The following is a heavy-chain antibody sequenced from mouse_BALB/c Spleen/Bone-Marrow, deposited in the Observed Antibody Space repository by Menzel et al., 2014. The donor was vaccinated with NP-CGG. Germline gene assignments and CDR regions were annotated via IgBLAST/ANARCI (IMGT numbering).Heavy chain of an antibody. J-gene: IGHJ4*01. CDR1: GFTFSDYY. Sequence: EVQGVESGGGLVRPGGFLKLSCATSGFTFSDYYMYWVRQTPEKRLEWVAYISNGGGSTYYPDTVKGRFTISRDNAKNSLYLQMSRLKSEDTAMYYCARQDYSYYYAMDYWGQGTPVTVSS. CDR2: ISNGGGST. CDR3: ARQDYSYYYAMDY. D-gene: IGHD2-13*01. V-gene: IGHV5-12*02.